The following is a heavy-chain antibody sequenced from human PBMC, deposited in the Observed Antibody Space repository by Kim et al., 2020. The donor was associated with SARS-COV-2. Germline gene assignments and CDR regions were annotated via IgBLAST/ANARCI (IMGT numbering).Heavy chain of an antibody. Sequence: GESLKISCQGFGYTFTSHWIVWVRQMPGKGLEWMGIIYTDDSDTKYSPAFQGHVPMSAEKSVNTAYLQWNSLKDSDTAIYYCTRRGGSGWFISAWYFDLWGRGTLVTVSS. J-gene: IGHJ2*01. CDR1: GYTFTSHW. D-gene: IGHD6-19*01. CDR3: TRRGGSGWFISAWYFDL. V-gene: IGHV5-51*01. CDR2: IYTDDSDT.